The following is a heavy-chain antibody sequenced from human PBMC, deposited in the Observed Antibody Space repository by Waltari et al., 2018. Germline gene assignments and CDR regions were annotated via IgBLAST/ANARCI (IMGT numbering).Heavy chain of an antibody. D-gene: IGHD1-26*01. V-gene: IGHV4-61*09. J-gene: IGHJ5*02. CDR3: ARDSGSYFNWFDP. Sequence: QVQLQESGPGLVKPSQTLSLTCTVSGGSISSGRYYWSWIRQPAGKGLEWIGYIYTSGSTNYNPALKSRVTISVDTSTKQFSLKLSSVTAADTAVYYCARDSGSYFNWFDPWGQGTLVTVSS. CDR2: IYTSGST. CDR1: GGSISSGRYY.